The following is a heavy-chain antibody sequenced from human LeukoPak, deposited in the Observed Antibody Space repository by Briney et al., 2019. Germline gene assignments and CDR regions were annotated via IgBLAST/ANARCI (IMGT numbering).Heavy chain of an antibody. D-gene: IGHD4-23*01. CDR2: VNSDGSDT. Sequence: GGSLRLSCAASGLTFSKSWMHWVRQAPGNGLVWASRVNSDGSDTDYADSVKGRFTISRDNAKNTMYLQMNSLRAEDTAVYYCEQVRVTSPRNTFDIWGQGTMVTVSS. CDR3: EQVRVTSPRNTFDI. J-gene: IGHJ3*02. CDR1: GLTFSKSW. V-gene: IGHV3-74*01.